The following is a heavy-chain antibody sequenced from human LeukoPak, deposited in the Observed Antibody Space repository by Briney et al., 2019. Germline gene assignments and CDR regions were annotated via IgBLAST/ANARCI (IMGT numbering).Heavy chain of an antibody. J-gene: IGHJ4*02. CDR1: EYTFTGYY. CDR2: INPNSGGT. D-gene: IGHD6-19*01. Sequence: ASVKVSCKASEYTFTGYYMHWVRQAPGQGLEWMGWINPNSGGTNYAQKFQGRVTMTRDTSISTAYMELSRLRSDDTAVYYCARGPPIAVAHFDYWGQGTLVTVSS. V-gene: IGHV1-2*02. CDR3: ARGPPIAVAHFDY.